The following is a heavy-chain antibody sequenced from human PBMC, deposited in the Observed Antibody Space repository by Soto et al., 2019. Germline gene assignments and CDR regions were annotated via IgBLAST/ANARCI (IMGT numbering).Heavy chain of an antibody. V-gene: IGHV5-51*01. CDR3: AGYSSSWKAAFDP. CDR1: GYSFTSYW. D-gene: IGHD6-13*01. CDR2: IYPGDSDT. Sequence: GESLKISCKGSGYSFTSYWIGWVRQMPGKGLEWMGIIYPGDSDTRYSPSFQGQVTISADKSISTAYLQWSSLKASDTAMYYCAGYSSSWKAAFDPWGQGTLVTVSS. J-gene: IGHJ5*02.